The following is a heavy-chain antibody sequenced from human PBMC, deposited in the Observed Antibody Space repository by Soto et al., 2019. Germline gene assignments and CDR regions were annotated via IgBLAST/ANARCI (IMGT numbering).Heavy chain of an antibody. CDR1: GNTFSKSE. Sequence: ASAKVYCTSSGNTFSKSETIWARQATGQGPEWMGWMNPNTGDTVYAQKFQGRVTLTRDTSISTAYMELSSLRYDDTAVYYCARGRGGHCAGGKCNRWLDAWGQGTLVTVSA. CDR3: ARGRGGHCAGGKCNRWLDA. J-gene: IGHJ5*02. CDR2: MNPNTGDT. V-gene: IGHV1-8*01. D-gene: IGHD2-21*01.